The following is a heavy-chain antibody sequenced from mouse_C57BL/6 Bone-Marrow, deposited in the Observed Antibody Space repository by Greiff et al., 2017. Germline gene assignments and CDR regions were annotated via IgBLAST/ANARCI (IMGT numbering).Heavy chain of an antibody. CDR2: IHPNSGST. D-gene: IGHD1-1*01. J-gene: IGHJ3*01. Sequence: QVQLQQPGAELVKPGASVKLSCKASGYTFTSYWMHWVKQRPGQGLEWIGMIHPNSGSTNYNEKFKSKATLTVDKSSSTAYMQLSSLTSEDSAVDYCARECYGSSSFAYWGQGTLVTVSA. CDR3: ARECYGSSSFAY. CDR1: GYTFTSYW. V-gene: IGHV1-64*01.